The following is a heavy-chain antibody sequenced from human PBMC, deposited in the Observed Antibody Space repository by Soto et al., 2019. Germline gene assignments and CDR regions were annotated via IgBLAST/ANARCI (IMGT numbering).Heavy chain of an antibody. CDR2: INAGNGNT. V-gene: IGHV1-3*01. CDR3: ASLVVVPAASWDDAFDI. J-gene: IGHJ3*02. Sequence: ASVKVSCKASGYTFTSYAMHWVRQAPGQRLEWMGWINAGNGNTKYSQKFQGRVTITRDTSASTAYMELSSLRSEDTAVYYCASLVVVPAASWDDAFDIWGQGTMVTVSS. CDR1: GYTFTSYA. D-gene: IGHD2-2*01.